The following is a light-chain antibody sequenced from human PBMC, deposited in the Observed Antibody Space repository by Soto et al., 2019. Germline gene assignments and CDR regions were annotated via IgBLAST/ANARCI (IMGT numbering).Light chain of an antibody. CDR2: DAS. Sequence: EVVMTQSPATLSVSPGERAALSCRASQSVSGRLAWYQQKPGQAPRLLIYDASTRAAGIPARFSGSGSGTEFTLTISSLQSEDFAVYYCQQYNNWPPYTFGQGTKLEIK. J-gene: IGKJ2*01. CDR3: QQYNNWPPYT. V-gene: IGKV3-15*01. CDR1: QSVSGR.